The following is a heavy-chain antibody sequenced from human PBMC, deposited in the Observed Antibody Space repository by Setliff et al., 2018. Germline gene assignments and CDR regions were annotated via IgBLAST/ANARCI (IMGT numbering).Heavy chain of an antibody. V-gene: IGHV1-69*13. CDR2: IIPIFGTA. Sequence: ASVKVSCKASGGTFSSYAISWVRQAPGQGLEWMGGIIPIFGTANYAQKFQGRVTITADESTSTAYMELSSLRSEDTAVYYCARGWAALGIIGYWGQGTLVTVSS. CDR3: ARGWAALGIIGY. CDR1: GGTFSSYA. D-gene: IGHD7-27*01. J-gene: IGHJ4*02.